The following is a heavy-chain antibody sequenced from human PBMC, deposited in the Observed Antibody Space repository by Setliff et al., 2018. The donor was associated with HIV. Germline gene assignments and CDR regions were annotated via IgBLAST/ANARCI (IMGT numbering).Heavy chain of an antibody. D-gene: IGHD4-17*01. CDR2: ISANSGSP. CDR3: ARGLYGDYGGDLNWLDS. Sequence: ASVKVSCKTSGYNFENYAINWVRQAPGQGLEWMGWISANSGSPTYAQAFTGRFFFSVDTAVATAYLQINILKTEDTAVYFCARGLYGDYGGDLNWLDSWGHGTRVTVSS. V-gene: IGHV7-4-1*02. CDR1: GYNFENYA. J-gene: IGHJ5*01.